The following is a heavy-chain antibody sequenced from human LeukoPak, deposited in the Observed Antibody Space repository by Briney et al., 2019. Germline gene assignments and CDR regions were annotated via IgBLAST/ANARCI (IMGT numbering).Heavy chain of an antibody. V-gene: IGHV3-30*04. Sequence: GWSLRLSCAASGFTFSSYAMHWVRQAPGKGLEWVAVISYDGSNKYYADSVKGRFTISRDNSKNTLYLQMNSLRAEDTAVYYCARGTTGTTGVVSYFDYWGQGTLVTVSS. CDR1: GFTFSSYA. CDR2: ISYDGSNK. J-gene: IGHJ4*02. CDR3: ARGTTGTTGVVSYFDY. D-gene: IGHD1-1*01.